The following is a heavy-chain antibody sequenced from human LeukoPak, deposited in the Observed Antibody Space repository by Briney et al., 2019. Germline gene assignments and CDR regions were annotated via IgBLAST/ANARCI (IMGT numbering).Heavy chain of an antibody. CDR3: ARAQGGYDDFDY. CDR1: GGSISSSSYY. D-gene: IGHD5-12*01. J-gene: IGHJ4*02. Sequence: LSLTCTVSGGSISSSSYYWGWIRQPPGKGLEWVSYISSSGSTIYYADSVKGRFTISRDNAKNSLYLQMNSLRAEDTAVYYCARAQGGYDDFDYWGQGTLVTVSS. CDR2: ISSSGSTI. V-gene: IGHV3-11*01.